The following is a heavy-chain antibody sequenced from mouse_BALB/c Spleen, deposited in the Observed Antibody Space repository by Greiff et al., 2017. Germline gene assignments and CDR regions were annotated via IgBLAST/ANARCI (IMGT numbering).Heavy chain of an antibody. Sequence: EVKLMESGGDLVKPGGSLKLSCAASGFTFSSYGMSWVRQTPDKRLEWVATISSGGSYTYYPDSVKGRFTISRDNAKNTLYLQMSSLKSEDTAMYYCASSYYGNSGGYAYWGQGTLVTVSA. CDR3: ASSYYGNSGGYAY. D-gene: IGHD2-10*01. CDR1: GFTFSSYG. J-gene: IGHJ3*01. CDR2: ISSGGSYT. V-gene: IGHV5-6*01.